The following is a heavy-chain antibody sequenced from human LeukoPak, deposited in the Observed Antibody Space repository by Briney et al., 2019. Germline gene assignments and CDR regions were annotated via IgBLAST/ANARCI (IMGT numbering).Heavy chain of an antibody. CDR3: ARDESLGDFWSGYFDAFDI. J-gene: IGHJ3*02. CDR1: GFTFSDYY. CDR2: IRSSGGGI. Sequence: GGSLRLSCTASGFTFSDYYMTWIRQAPGKGLEWVSYIRSSGGGIYNADSVKGRFTISRDNAKNSLFLQMNSLRVEDTAVYYCARDESLGDFWSGYFDAFDIWGQGTMVTVSS. V-gene: IGHV3-11*04. D-gene: IGHD3-3*01.